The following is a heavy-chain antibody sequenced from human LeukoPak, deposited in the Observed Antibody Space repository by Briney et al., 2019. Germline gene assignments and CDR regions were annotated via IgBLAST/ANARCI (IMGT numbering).Heavy chain of an antibody. V-gene: IGHV3-21*01. Sequence: GGSLRLSCAASGFTFSSYSMNWVRQAPGKGLEWVSSISSSSSYIYYADSVKGRFTISRDNAKNSLYLQMNSLRAEDTAVYYCARDMRGYYPYWFDPWGQGTLVTVSS. CDR3: ARDMRGYYPYWFDP. J-gene: IGHJ5*02. D-gene: IGHD3-3*01. CDR2: ISSSSSYI. CDR1: GFTFSSYS.